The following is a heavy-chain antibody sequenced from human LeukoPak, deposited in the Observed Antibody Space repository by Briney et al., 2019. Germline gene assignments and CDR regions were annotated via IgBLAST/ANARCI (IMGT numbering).Heavy chain of an antibody. J-gene: IGHJ4*02. Sequence: GGSLRLSCAASGFTVSSNYMTWVRQAPGKGLEWVSVIYSSGSAYYADSVKGRFTISRDNSKNTLYLQMNSLRAEDTAVYYCAKDSVGDVSFPSPWYWGQGTLVTVSS. V-gene: IGHV3-53*01. D-gene: IGHD2-2*01. CDR2: IYSSGSA. CDR1: GFTVSSNY. CDR3: AKDSVGDVSFPSPWY.